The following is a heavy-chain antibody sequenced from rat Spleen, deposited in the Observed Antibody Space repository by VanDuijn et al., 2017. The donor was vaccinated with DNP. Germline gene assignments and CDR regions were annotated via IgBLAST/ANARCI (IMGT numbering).Heavy chain of an antibody. Sequence: EVQLQESGPGLVKPSQSLSLTCSVTGYSIPSSYRWNWIRKFPGNKLEWMGYINSAGSTNYNPSLKSRISITRDTSKNQFFLQVNSVTTEDTATYYCARWNIGTSTLDYWGQGVMVTVSS. V-gene: IGHV3-3*01. CDR1: GYSIPSSYR. J-gene: IGHJ2*01. CDR2: INSAGST. CDR3: ARWNIGTSTLDY. D-gene: IGHD1-5*01.